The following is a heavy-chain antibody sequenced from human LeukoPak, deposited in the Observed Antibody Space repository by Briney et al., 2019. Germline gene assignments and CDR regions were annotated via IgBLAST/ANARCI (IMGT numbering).Heavy chain of an antibody. CDR2: MSYDGSNK. V-gene: IGHV3-30*03. CDR3: ARGLMVRGVISIDY. D-gene: IGHD3-10*01. J-gene: IGHJ4*02. CDR1: GFTFSSYS. Sequence: GGSLRLSCAASGFTFSSYSMNLVRQAPGKGLEWVAVMSYDGSNKYYADSVKGRFTISRDNSKNTLYLQMNSLRAEDTAVYYCARGLMVRGVISIDYWGQGTLVTVSS.